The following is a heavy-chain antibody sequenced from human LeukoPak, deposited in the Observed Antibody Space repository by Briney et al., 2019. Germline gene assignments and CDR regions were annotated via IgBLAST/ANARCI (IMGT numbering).Heavy chain of an antibody. CDR2: INQDGREG. V-gene: IGHV3-7*01. CDR1: GLTFSDHW. J-gene: IGHJ6*02. Sequence: GGSLRLSCAASGLTFSDHWMTWVRQAPGRGLEWVAHINQDGREGGYLDSVKGRFTISRDNARDSLYLQMISLRDEDTAVYYCARGHYGLADWGQGTTVTVSS. CDR3: ARGHYGLAD.